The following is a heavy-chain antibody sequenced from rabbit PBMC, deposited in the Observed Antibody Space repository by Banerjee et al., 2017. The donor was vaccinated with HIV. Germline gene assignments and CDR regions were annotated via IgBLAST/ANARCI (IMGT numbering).Heavy chain of an antibody. CDR1: GFSFNNKYV. V-gene: IGHV1S45*01. J-gene: IGHJ4*01. D-gene: IGHD8-1*01. CDR2: INTSSGNT. CDR3: ARNVAGINYAFKL. Sequence: QEQLEESGGDLVKPEGSLTLACTASGFSFNNKYVMCWVRQAPGKGLEWIGCINTSSGNTVYASWAKGRFTISKTSSTTVTLQMTSLTAADTASYFCARNVAGINYAFKLWGPGTLVTVS.